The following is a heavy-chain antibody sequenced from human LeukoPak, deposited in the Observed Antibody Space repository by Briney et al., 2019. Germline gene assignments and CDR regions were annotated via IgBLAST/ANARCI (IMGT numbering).Heavy chain of an antibody. Sequence: GGSLRLSCAASGFTFSSYAMHWVRQAPGKGLEWVAVISYDGSNKYYADSVKGRFTISRDNSKNTLYLQMNSLRAEDTAVYYCARAGGAVVIAAAGDYWGQGTLVTVSS. V-gene: IGHV3-30-3*01. CDR3: ARAGGAVVIAAAGDY. CDR2: ISYDGSNK. J-gene: IGHJ4*02. D-gene: IGHD6-13*01. CDR1: GFTFSSYA.